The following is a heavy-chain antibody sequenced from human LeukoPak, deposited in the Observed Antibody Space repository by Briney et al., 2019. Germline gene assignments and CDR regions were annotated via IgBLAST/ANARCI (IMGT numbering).Heavy chain of an antibody. D-gene: IGHD1-26*01. J-gene: IGHJ4*02. CDR1: GLTVSSNY. V-gene: IGHV3-53*01. Sequence: GGSLRLSCAASGLTVSSNYMSWVRQAPGKGLEWVSVIYSGGSTYYADSVKGRFTISRDNSKNTLYLQMNSLRAEDTAVYYCARSLGGELLFDYWGQGTLVTVSS. CDR2: IYSGGST. CDR3: ARSLGGELLFDY.